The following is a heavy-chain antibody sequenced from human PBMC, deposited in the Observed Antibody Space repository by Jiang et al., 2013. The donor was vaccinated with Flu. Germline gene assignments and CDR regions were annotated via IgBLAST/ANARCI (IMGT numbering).Heavy chain of an antibody. J-gene: IGHJ6*02. Sequence: PGLVKPSETLSLTCSVSGGSVSSGSYYWSWIRQPPGKGLEWIGYIYDSESTNYNPSLTTNYNPSLKSRVTISVDTSKNQFSLKLSSVTAADTAVYYCARSSLTLIVVGGMDVWGQGTTVTVSS. D-gene: IGHD3-22*01. CDR2: IYDSESTNYNPSLTT. CDR3: ARSSLTLIVVGGMDV. CDR1: GGSVSSGSYY. V-gene: IGHV4-61*01.